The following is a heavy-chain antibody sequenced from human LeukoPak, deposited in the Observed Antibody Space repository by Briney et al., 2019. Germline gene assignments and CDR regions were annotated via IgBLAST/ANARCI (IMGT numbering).Heavy chain of an antibody. V-gene: IGHV1-18*01. Sequence: GASVKVSCKASGYTFTSYGISWVRQAPGQGLEWMGWISAYNGNTNYAQKLQGRVTMTTDTSTSTAYMELSSLRSEDTAVYYCASSNQRGMLFDIWGQGTMVIVSS. D-gene: IGHD1-14*01. CDR3: ASSNQRGMLFDI. CDR2: ISAYNGNT. J-gene: IGHJ3*02. CDR1: GYTFTSYG.